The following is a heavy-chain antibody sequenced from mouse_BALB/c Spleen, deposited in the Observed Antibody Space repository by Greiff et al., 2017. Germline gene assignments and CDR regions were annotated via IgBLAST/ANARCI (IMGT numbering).Heavy chain of an antibody. J-gene: IGHJ2*01. CDR3: ARDYGG. V-gene: IGHV3-2*02. Sequence: EVQLQQSGPGLVKPSQSLSLTCTVTGYSITSDYAWNWIRQFPGNKLEWMGYINYSGSTSYNPSLKSRISITRDTSKNQFFLQLNSVTTEDTATYYCARDYGGWGQGTTLTVSS. D-gene: IGHD1-1*01. CDR1: GYSITSDYA. CDR2: INYSGST.